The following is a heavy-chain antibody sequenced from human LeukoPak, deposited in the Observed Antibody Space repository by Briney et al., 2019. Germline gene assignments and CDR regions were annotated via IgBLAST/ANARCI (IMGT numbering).Heavy chain of an antibody. J-gene: IGHJ1*01. Sequence: GGSLRLSCAASGFTFSSYWMHWVRQAPGKGLVWVSRINSDGSSTSYADSVKGRFTISRGNAKNTLYLQMNSLRAEDTAVYYCAREPPNYYDSSGYYYEYFHRWGQGTLVTVSS. CDR3: AREPPNYYDSSGYYYEYFHR. V-gene: IGHV3-74*01. D-gene: IGHD3-22*01. CDR2: INSDGSST. CDR1: GFTFSSYW.